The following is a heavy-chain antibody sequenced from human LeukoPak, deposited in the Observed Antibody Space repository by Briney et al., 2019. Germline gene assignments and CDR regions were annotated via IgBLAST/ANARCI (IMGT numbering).Heavy chain of an antibody. D-gene: IGHD6-25*01. V-gene: IGHV3-21*01. CDR1: GFIFSSYS. CDR3: ARDRGRYYMDV. CDR2: ISSSSTYI. J-gene: IGHJ6*03. Sequence: GGSLRLSCAASGFIFSSYSMNWVRQAPGKGLEWVSSISSSSTYIYYADSVKGRFTISRDNAKNSLYLQMNSLRAEDTAEYYCARDRGRYYMDVWGKGTTVTISS.